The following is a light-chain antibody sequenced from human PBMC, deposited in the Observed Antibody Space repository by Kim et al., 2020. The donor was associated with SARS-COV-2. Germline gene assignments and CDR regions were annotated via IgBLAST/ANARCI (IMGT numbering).Light chain of an antibody. CDR2: GAS. J-gene: IGKJ1*01. CDR3: QQYATSPWT. CDR1: QGVSSSY. V-gene: IGKV3-20*01. Sequence: PGDRATLSCRASQGVSSSYLAWYQHKPGQAPRLLIYGASSRATGIPDRFSGSGSGTDFTLTISRLEPEDFAVYYCQQYATSPWTFGQGTKVDIK.